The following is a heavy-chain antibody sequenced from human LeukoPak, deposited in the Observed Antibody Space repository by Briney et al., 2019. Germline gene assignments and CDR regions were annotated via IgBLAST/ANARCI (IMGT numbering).Heavy chain of an antibody. CDR2: ISSISSYI. J-gene: IGHJ3*02. Sequence: PGGSLRLSCVASGFTFSSYSMNWVRQAPGKGLEWVSSISSISSYIYYADSVKGRFTISRDNPKNTVSLPMNSLRTEDTAVYFCAREGSRLVIHAFDIWGQGTMVTVSS. CDR3: AREGSRLVIHAFDI. D-gene: IGHD2-21*01. CDR1: GFTFSSYS. V-gene: IGHV3-21*06.